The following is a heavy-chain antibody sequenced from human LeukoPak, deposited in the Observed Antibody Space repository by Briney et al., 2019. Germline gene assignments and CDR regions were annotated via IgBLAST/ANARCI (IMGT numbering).Heavy chain of an antibody. J-gene: IGHJ4*02. CDR3: ARGYSYGYGPLDY. CDR2: ISTDNGNT. CDR1: GYSFTSYG. D-gene: IGHD5-18*01. V-gene: IGHV1-18*01. Sequence: WASVKVSCKASGYSFTSYGINWVRQAPGQGLEWMGWISTDNGNTDYAQNLQGRATMTTDTSTSTAYMELRSLRSDDTAVYYCARGYSYGYGPLDYWGQGTLVTVSS.